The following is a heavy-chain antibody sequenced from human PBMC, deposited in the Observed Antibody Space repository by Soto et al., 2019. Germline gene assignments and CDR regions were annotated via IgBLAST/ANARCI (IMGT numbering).Heavy chain of an antibody. CDR3: ARAHYYGSGSYSVDFDY. J-gene: IGHJ4*02. D-gene: IGHD3-10*01. CDR2: INHSGST. V-gene: IGHV4-34*01. CDR1: GGSFSGYY. Sequence: SETLSLTCAVYGGSFSGYYWSWIRQPPGKGLEWIGEINHSGSTNYNPSLKSRVTISVDTSKNQFSLKLSSVTAADTAVYYCARAHYYGSGSYSVDFDYWGQGTLVTVSS.